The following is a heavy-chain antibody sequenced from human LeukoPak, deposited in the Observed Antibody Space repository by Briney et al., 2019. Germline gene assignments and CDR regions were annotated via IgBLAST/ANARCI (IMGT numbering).Heavy chain of an antibody. CDR2: IYTSGST. V-gene: IGHV4-61*02. D-gene: IGHD1-26*01. CDR1: GGSISSGSYY. Sequence: SQTLSLTCTVSGGSISSGSYYWSWIRQTAGKGLEWIGRIYTSGSTNYNPSLKSRVTISVDTSKNQFSLKLSSVTAADTAVYYCARDGSGSYMSYFDYWGQGTLVTVSS. J-gene: IGHJ4*02. CDR3: ARDGSGSYMSYFDY.